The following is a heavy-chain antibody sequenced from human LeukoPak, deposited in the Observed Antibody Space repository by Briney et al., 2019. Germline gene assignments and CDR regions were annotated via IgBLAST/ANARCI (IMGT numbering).Heavy chain of an antibody. V-gene: IGHV3-30*04. D-gene: IGHD6-19*01. CDR1: GFTFSSYA. Sequence: GGSLRLSCAASGFTFSSYAMRWVRQAPGKGLEWVAVISYDGSNKYYADSVKGRFTISRDNSKNTLYLQMNSLRAEDTAVYYCARGAAVAGRFDYWGQGTLVTVSS. CDR2: ISYDGSNK. CDR3: ARGAAVAGRFDY. J-gene: IGHJ4*02.